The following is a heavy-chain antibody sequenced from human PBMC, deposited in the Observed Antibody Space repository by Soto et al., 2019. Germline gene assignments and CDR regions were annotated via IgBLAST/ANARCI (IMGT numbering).Heavy chain of an antibody. CDR3: ARVLRGYSLY. D-gene: IGHD5-18*01. Sequence: EVQLVETGGGLIQPGGSLRLSCAASGFTVSSNYMSWVRQAPGKGLEWVSFIYSGGSTYYADSVKGRFTISRDNSKNTLYLQMNILRAEDTAVYYCARVLRGYSLYWGQGTLVTVSS. J-gene: IGHJ4*02. CDR2: IYSGGST. V-gene: IGHV3-53*02. CDR1: GFTVSSNY.